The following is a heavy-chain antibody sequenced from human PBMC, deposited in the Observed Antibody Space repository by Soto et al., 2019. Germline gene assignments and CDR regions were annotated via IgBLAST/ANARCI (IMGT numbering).Heavy chain of an antibody. CDR3: ASSGKYYDFWSGYYTLEY. CDR1: GYTFTSYG. J-gene: IGHJ4*02. D-gene: IGHD3-3*01. Sequence: ASVKVSCKASGYTFTSYGISWFRQAPGQGLEWMGWISAYNGNTKYAQKLQGRVTMTTDTSTSTAYMEMRRLRSDDTAVYYCASSGKYYDFWSGYYTLEYWGQGTMVTVSS. V-gene: IGHV1-18*04. CDR2: ISAYNGNT.